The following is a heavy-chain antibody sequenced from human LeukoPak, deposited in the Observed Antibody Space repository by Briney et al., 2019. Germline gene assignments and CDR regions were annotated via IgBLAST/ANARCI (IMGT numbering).Heavy chain of an antibody. V-gene: IGHV3-7*01. Sequence: PGGSLRLSCVGAGFTFSSYWVSWDRQSPGKGLEWVANIKPDGSDKYYVDSARGRFTVSRDNAKNSAFLQMNSLRAEDTAIYYCATISAQTFDIWGQGTLVSVSS. CDR2: IKPDGSDK. CDR3: ATISAQTFDI. D-gene: IGHD5-24*01. J-gene: IGHJ3*02. CDR1: GFTFSSYW.